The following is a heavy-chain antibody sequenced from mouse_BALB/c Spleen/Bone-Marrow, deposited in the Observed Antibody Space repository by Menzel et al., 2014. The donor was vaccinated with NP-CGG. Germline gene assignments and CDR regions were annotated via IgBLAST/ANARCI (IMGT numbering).Heavy chain of an antibody. Sequence: EAQLVESGPELVKPGASVKISCKASGYTFRDYNMHWVKQSHGKSLEWIGNIYPYNGGTGYNQKFKRKAKLTVDNSSSPAYMGLRSLTSEDSAVYHCARGWLLSWFAYWGQGTLVTVSA. CDR2: IYPYNGGT. V-gene: IGHV1S29*02. CDR1: GYTFRDYN. D-gene: IGHD2-3*01. J-gene: IGHJ3*01. CDR3: ARGWLLSWFAY.